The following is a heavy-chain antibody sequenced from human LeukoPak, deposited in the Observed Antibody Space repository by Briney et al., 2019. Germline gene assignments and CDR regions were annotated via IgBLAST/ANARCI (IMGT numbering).Heavy chain of an antibody. Sequence: ASVKVSCKASGYTFTSYGISWVRQAPGQGLEWMGRINPNSGDTNYAQKFQGRVTMTRDTSISTAYMELNRLRSDDTAVYYCARDYCSSTSCLFDYWGQGTLVTVSS. CDR2: INPNSGDT. CDR3: ARDYCSSTSCLFDY. V-gene: IGHV1-2*06. CDR1: GYTFTSYG. D-gene: IGHD2-2*01. J-gene: IGHJ4*02.